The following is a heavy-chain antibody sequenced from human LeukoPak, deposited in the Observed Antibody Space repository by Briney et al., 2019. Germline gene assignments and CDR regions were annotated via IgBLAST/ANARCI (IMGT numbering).Heavy chain of an antibody. CDR3: AKAMGATLFDY. CDR1: GFTFSSYA. Sequence: GGSLRLSCAASGFTFSSYAMSWVRQAPGKGLEWVSSISGSGGSTYYADSVKGRFSISRDNSKNTLYLQVNSLRADDTAVYYCAKAMGATLFDYWGQGTLVTVSS. D-gene: IGHD1-26*01. J-gene: IGHJ4*02. V-gene: IGHV3-23*01. CDR2: ISGSGGST.